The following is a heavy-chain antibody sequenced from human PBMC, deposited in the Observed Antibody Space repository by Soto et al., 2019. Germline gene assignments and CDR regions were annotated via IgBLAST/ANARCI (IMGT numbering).Heavy chain of an antibody. Sequence: GASVKVSCKASGYTFTSYAMHWVRQAPGQRRGWMGWINAGNGNTKYSQKFQGRVTITRDTSASTAYMELSSLRSEDTAVYYCARGFSGYDRRIDYWGQGXLVTVSS. CDR2: INAGNGNT. D-gene: IGHD5-12*01. V-gene: IGHV1-3*01. J-gene: IGHJ4*02. CDR1: GYTFTSYA. CDR3: ARGFSGYDRRIDY.